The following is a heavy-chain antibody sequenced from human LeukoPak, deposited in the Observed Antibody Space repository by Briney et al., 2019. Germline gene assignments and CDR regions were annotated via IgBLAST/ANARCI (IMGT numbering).Heavy chain of an antibody. D-gene: IGHD2-21*02. Sequence: ASVKVSCKASGYTFTSYAMHWVRQAPGQRLEWMGWINAGNGNTKYSQKFQGRVTITRDTSASTAYMELGSLRSEDTAVYYCARSFCGGDCLEYFQHWGQGTLVTVSS. CDR1: GYTFTSYA. CDR2: INAGNGNT. J-gene: IGHJ1*01. CDR3: ARSFCGGDCLEYFQH. V-gene: IGHV1-3*01.